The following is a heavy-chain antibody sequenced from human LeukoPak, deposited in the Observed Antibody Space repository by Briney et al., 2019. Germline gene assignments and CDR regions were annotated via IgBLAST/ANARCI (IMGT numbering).Heavy chain of an antibody. J-gene: IGHJ4*02. CDR3: ARLRADGSGSAAV. CDR1: GGSFSGYY. Sequence: SETLSLTCAVYGGSFSGYYWSLIRQPPGKGLEWIGEINHSGSTNYNPSLKSRVTISVDTSKNQFSLKLSSVTAADTAVYYCARLRADGSGSAAVWGQGTLVTVSS. V-gene: IGHV4-34*01. CDR2: INHSGST. D-gene: IGHD3-10*01.